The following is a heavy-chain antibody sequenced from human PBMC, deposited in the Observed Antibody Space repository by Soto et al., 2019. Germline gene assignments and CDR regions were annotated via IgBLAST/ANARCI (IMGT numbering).Heavy chain of an antibody. CDR2: IYYSGST. CDR1: GGSISSRSFY. J-gene: IGHJ4*02. D-gene: IGHD3-22*01. Sequence: PSETLSLTCTVSGGSISSRSFYWGWIRQPPGKGLEWIGSIYYSGSTYDNPSLKSRVTMSVDTSRNQFSLKLSSVTAADTAAYYCARLLYDRSGYYYFDCWGPGTLVTVSS. V-gene: IGHV4-39*01. CDR3: ARLLYDRSGYYYFDC.